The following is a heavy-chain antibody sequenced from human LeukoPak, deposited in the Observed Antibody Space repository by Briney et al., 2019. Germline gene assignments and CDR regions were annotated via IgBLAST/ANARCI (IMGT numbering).Heavy chain of an antibody. V-gene: IGHV3-15*01. D-gene: IGHD3-22*01. Sequence: GGSLRLSCAASGFTLNNAWMSWVRQAPGKGLEWLGRVQRETDGGTIDYAAPVKGRFTISRDDSRNTLYLQMDSLKIEDTAVYYCTTDRYYDNSELQFQHWGQGTLVTVSS. CDR2: VQRETDGGTI. J-gene: IGHJ1*01. CDR1: GFTLNNAW. CDR3: TTDRYYDNSELQFQH.